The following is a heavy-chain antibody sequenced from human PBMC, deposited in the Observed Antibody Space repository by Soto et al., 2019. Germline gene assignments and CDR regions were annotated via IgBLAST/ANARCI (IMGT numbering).Heavy chain of an antibody. V-gene: IGHV3-23*01. CDR2: ISGTGSPT. D-gene: IGHD1-26*01. J-gene: IGHJ6*02. Sequence: GGSLRLSCAASGFTFSSYAMTWVRQAPGRGLEWVSAISGTGSPTYYADSVKGRFTISRDNSKNTLYLQMNSLRADDTAVYYCARDMSGGTYNYYYGMDVWGQGTTVTASS. CDR1: GFTFSSYA. CDR3: ARDMSGGTYNYYYGMDV.